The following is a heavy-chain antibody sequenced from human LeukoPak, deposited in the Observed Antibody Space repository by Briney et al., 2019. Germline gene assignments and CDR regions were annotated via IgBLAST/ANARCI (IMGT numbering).Heavy chain of an antibody. CDR1: GFTFGSYA. CDR2: ISGPGGST. Sequence: GGSLSLSCAASGFTFGSYAMTWARQAPGKGLEWVSAISGPGGSTFYADSVKGRFTISRDNSKNTLNLQMNSLGAEDTATYYCARGTTVDYWGQGTLLTVSS. J-gene: IGHJ4*02. D-gene: IGHD4-17*01. V-gene: IGHV3-23*01. CDR3: ARGTTVDY.